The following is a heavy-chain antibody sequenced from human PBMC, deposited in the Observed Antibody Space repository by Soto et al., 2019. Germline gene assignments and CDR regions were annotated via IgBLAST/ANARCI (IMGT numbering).Heavy chain of an antibody. Sequence: VASVKVSCKASGYTFTGYYMHWVRQAPGQGLEGMGWINPNSGGTNYAQKFQGWVTMTRDTSISTAYMELSRLRSDDTAVYYCARSRVAAAKSYYYYYGMDVWGQGTTVTVS. CDR1: GYTFTGYY. CDR3: ARSRVAAAKSYYYYYGMDV. D-gene: IGHD6-13*01. J-gene: IGHJ6*02. CDR2: INPNSGGT. V-gene: IGHV1-2*04.